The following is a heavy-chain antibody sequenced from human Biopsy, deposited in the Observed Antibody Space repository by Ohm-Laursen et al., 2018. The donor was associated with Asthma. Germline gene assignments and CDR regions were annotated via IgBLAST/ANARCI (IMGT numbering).Heavy chain of an antibody. CDR3: TTGIDY. CDR2: IKSKTDGGTT. Sequence: SLRLSCTASGFSFSDYYMTWMRQAPGKGLEWVGRIKSKTDGGTTDYAAPVKGRFTISRDDSKNTLYLQMNSLKTEDTAVYYCTTGIDYWGQGTLVTVSS. J-gene: IGHJ4*02. CDR1: GFSFSDYY. V-gene: IGHV3-15*01.